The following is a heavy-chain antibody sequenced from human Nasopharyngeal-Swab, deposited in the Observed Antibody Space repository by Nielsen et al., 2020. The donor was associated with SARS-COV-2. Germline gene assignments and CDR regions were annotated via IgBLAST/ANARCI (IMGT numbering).Heavy chain of an antibody. J-gene: IGHJ4*02. CDR3: ARGTADYSNPSFDY. Sequence: SLKISCAASGFTFENYAMHWVRQPPGKGLEWVSGITWNSGNKGYAESVQGRFTISRDNAKNSLYLLMNSLRSEDTALYYCARGTADYSNPSFDYWGQGTLVTVPS. CDR2: ITWNSGNK. V-gene: IGHV3-9*01. D-gene: IGHD4-11*01. CDR1: GFTFENYA.